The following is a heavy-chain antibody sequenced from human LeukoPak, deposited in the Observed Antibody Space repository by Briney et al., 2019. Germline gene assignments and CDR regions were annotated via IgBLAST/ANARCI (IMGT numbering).Heavy chain of an antibody. D-gene: IGHD1-26*01. CDR1: GFTFSSYG. Sequence: GGSLRLSCAASGFTFSSYGMHWVRQAPGKGLEWVAFIRYDGSNKYYADSVKGRFTISRDNSKNTLYLQMYSLRAEDTAVYYCAKVWVVGTTWRAFDIWGQGTMVTVSS. J-gene: IGHJ3*02. V-gene: IGHV3-30*02. CDR2: IRYDGSNK. CDR3: AKVWVVGTTWRAFDI.